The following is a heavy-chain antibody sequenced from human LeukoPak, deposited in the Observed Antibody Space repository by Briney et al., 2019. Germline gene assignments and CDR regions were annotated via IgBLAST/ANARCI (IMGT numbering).Heavy chain of an antibody. D-gene: IGHD2-2*01. CDR2: ISSSGSTI. J-gene: IGHJ4*02. CDR3: ARLHCSTTSCYGKYYFDY. V-gene: IGHV3-11*04. CDR1: GFTFSDYY. Sequence: GGSLRLSCAASGFTFSDYYMSWIRQAPGKGLEWVSYISSSGSTIYYADSVKGRFTIARDNAKNSLYLQMNSLTAEDTAVYYCARLHCSTTSCYGKYYFDYWGQGTLVTVSS.